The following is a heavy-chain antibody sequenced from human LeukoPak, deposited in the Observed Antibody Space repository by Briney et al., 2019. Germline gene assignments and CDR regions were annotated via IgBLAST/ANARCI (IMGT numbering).Heavy chain of an antibody. CDR2: IIPIFGTA. Sequence: GASVTVSCKASGGTFSSYAISWVRQAPGQGLEWMGGIIPIFGTANYAQKFQGRVTITADESTSTAYMELSSLRSEDTAVYYCARPTRIRYCSSTSCLFRPYYYGMDVWGQGTTVTVSS. V-gene: IGHV1-69*13. J-gene: IGHJ6*02. D-gene: IGHD2-2*01. CDR1: GGTFSSYA. CDR3: ARPTRIRYCSSTSCLFRPYYYGMDV.